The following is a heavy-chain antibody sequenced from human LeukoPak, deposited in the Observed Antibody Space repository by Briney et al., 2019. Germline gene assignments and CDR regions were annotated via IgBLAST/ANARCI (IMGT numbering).Heavy chain of an antibody. J-gene: IGHJ4*02. Sequence: VKVSCKASGGTFSSYAINWVRQATGQGLEWMGWMNPNSGNTGYAQKFQGRVTITRNTSISTAYMELSSLRSEDTAVYYCAPNPNWSGYSKYYFDYWGQGTLVTVSS. CDR3: APNPNWSGYSKYYFDY. D-gene: IGHD3-3*01. CDR1: GGTFSSYA. CDR2: MNPNSGNT. V-gene: IGHV1-8*03.